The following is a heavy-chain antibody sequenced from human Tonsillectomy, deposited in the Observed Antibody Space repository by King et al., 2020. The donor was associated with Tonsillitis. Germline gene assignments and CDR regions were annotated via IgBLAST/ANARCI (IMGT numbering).Heavy chain of an antibody. V-gene: IGHV3-11*01. J-gene: IGHJ6*03. CDR2: ISSSGSTI. CDR1: GFTFSDYY. CDR3: ARTDYFYYYYMDV. Sequence: VQLVESGGGLVKPGGSLRLSCAASGFTFSDYYMSWIRQAPGKGLEWVSYISSSGSTIYYADSVKGRFTISRDYAKNSLYLQMNSLRAEATALYYCARTDYFYYYYMDVWGKGTTVTVSS.